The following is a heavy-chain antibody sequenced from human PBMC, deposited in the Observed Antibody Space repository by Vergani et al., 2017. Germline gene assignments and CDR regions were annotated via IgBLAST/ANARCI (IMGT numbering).Heavy chain of an antibody. CDR2: SIPIFGTA. J-gene: IGHJ4*02. V-gene: IGHV1-69*01. Sequence: QVQLVQSGAEVKKPGSSVKVSCKASGGTFSSYAISWVRQAPGQGLEWMGGSIPIFGTANYAQKFQGRVTITADESTSTAYMELSSLRSADTAVYYCSRDRGTIFGVANFDYWGQGTLVTVSS. D-gene: IGHD3-3*01. CDR1: GGTFSSYA. CDR3: SRDRGTIFGVANFDY.